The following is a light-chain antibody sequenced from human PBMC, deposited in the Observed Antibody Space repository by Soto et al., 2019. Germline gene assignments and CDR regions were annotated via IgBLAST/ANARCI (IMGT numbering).Light chain of an antibody. Sequence: QSALTQPASVSGSPGQSITISCTGTGSVIGGYNYVSWYQQHPGKAPKVMIYEVSNRPSGVSNRFSASKSGNTASLTISGLQAEDEADYYCTSYTSSNSVVFGGGTKLTVL. CDR1: GSVIGGYNY. CDR3: TSYTSSNSVV. CDR2: EVS. J-gene: IGLJ2*01. V-gene: IGLV2-14*01.